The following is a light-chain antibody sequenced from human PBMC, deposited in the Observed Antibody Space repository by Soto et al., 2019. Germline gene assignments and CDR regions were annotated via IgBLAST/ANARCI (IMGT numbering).Light chain of an antibody. CDR1: SSNIGSNY. V-gene: IGLV1-47*01. J-gene: IGLJ1*01. CDR2: RNN. Sequence: QSVLTQPPSASGTPGQRVTISCSGSSSNIGSNYVYWYQQLPGTAPKLLIYRNNQRPSGVPDRFSGSKSGTSASLAISWLRSEDEDDYYCAAWDDSLSGFYVFGTGTKVTVL. CDR3: AAWDDSLSGFYV.